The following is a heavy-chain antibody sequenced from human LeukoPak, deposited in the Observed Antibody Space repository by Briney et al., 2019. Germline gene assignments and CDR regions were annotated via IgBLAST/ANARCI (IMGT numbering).Heavy chain of an antibody. D-gene: IGHD6-13*01. CDR3: ASGLNKAAGEEVRDY. V-gene: IGHV3-53*01. CDR2: IYSGGST. CDR1: GFTVSSNY. Sequence: GGSLRLSCAASGFTVSSNYMSWVRQAPGKVLEWVSVIYSGGSTYYADSVKGRFTISRDNSKNTLYLQMNSLRAEDTAVYYCASGLNKAAGEEVRDYWGQGTLVTVSS. J-gene: IGHJ4*02.